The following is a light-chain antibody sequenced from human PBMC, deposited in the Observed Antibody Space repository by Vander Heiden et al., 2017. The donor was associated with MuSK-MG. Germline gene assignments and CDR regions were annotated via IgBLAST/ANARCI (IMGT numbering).Light chain of an antibody. CDR3: QQSYTVPIT. CDR1: QSISSF. CDR2: AAS. J-gene: IGKJ5*01. Sequence: DIQMTQSPSSLSASVGDRVTIPCRASQSISSFLNWYQQKPGKAPKLLISAASSLQSGVPSRFSGSGSGTDFALTISSLQPEDFASYYCQQSYTVPITFGQGTRLEI. V-gene: IGKV1-39*01.